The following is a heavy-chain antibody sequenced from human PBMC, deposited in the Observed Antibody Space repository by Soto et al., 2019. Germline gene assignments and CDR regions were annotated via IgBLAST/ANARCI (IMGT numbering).Heavy chain of an antibody. V-gene: IGHV4-39*01. Sequence: SETLSHTWTVSGGSISSSSYYRGWIRQPPGKGLEWIGSIYYSGSTYYNPSLKSRVTISVDTSKNQFSLKLSSVTAADTAVYYCARRTYLVVVRAALTENWFDPWGQGTLVT. CDR1: GGSISSSSYY. J-gene: IGHJ5*02. CDR2: IYYSGST. CDR3: ARRTYLVVVRAALTENWFDP. D-gene: IGHD2-2*01.